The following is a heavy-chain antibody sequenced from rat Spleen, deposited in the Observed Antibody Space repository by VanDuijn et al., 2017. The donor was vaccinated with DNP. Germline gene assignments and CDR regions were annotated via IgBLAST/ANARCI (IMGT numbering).Heavy chain of an antibody. CDR1: GITFINYH. CDR2: ITPGGTTT. J-gene: IGHJ1*01. CDR3: SRHSHPYWYFDV. Sequence: EVQLVESGGGLVQPGRSLKLSCTASGITFINYHMAWVRQPPTKGLEWVASITPGGTTTYYRDSVKGRFTISRDNAKNTLYLQMDSLRSEETATYYCSRHSHPYWYFDVWGPGTMVTVSS. V-gene: IGHV5-25*01.